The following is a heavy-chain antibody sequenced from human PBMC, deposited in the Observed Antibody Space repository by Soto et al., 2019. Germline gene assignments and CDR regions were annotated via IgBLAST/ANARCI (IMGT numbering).Heavy chain of an antibody. D-gene: IGHD6-19*01. Sequence: GASVKVSCKASGYKFTAYYMHWVRQAPGQGLEWMGWINPGSGATSYAQTFQGRVTMTRDTSINTVYMEVTSLRPDDTAVYYCASAAVTGTAGLDFWGQGTQVTVSS. J-gene: IGHJ4*02. CDR2: INPGSGAT. CDR1: GYKFTAYY. V-gene: IGHV1-2*02. CDR3: ASAAVTGTAGLDF.